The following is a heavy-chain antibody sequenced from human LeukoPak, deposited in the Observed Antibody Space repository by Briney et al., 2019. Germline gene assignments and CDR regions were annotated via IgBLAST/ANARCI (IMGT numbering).Heavy chain of an antibody. D-gene: IGHD6-13*01. J-gene: IGHJ6*03. Sequence: GGSLRLSCVASGFTLSRNWMHWVRQAPGKGLVWVSRINSDGSSTSYADSVKGRFTISRDNAENMLYLQMNSLRAEDTAVYYCVREADSSSWYDYYYYMDVWGKGTTVTISS. V-gene: IGHV3-74*01. CDR1: GFTLSRNW. CDR3: VREADSSSWYDYYYYMDV. CDR2: INSDGSST.